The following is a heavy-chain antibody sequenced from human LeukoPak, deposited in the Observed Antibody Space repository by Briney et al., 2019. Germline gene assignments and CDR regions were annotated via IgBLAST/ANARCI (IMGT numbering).Heavy chain of an antibody. D-gene: IGHD2-2*01. J-gene: IGHJ4*02. Sequence: PGGSLRLSCAASGFTFSSYAMNWVRQAPGKGLEWVSYISSSSSTIYYADSVKGRFTISRDNAKNPLYLQMNSLRAEDTAVYYCARSRVLRVVPAAIYPFDYWGQGTLVTVSS. CDR1: GFTFSSYA. CDR2: ISSSSSTI. CDR3: ARSRVLRVVPAAIYPFDY. V-gene: IGHV3-48*04.